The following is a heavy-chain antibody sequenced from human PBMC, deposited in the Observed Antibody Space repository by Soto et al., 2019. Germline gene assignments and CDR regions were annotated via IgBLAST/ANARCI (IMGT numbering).Heavy chain of an antibody. V-gene: IGHV1-69*02. CDR1: GGTFSSYT. J-gene: IGHJ4*02. Sequence: QVQLVQSGAEVKKPGSSVKVSCKASGGTFSSYTISWVRQAPGQGLEWMGRIIPILGIANYAQKFQGRVTITADKSTSTAYMELSSLRSEDTAVYYCARAALWSGYDFYWGQGTLVTVSS. CDR3: ARAALWSGYDFY. D-gene: IGHD5-12*01. CDR2: IIPILGIA.